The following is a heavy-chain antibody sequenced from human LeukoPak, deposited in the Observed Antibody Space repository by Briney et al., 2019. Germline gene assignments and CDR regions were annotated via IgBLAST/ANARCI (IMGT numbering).Heavy chain of an antibody. CDR1: GFAFSSYG. J-gene: IGHJ4*02. CDR3: AKGSHSSSWPIDY. V-gene: IGHV3-30*02. Sequence: GGSLRLSCAASGFAFSSYGMHWVRQAPGKGLEWVAFIRYDGSNKYYADSVKGRFTISRDNSKNTLYLQMNSLRAEDTAVYYCAKGSHSSSWPIDYWGQGTLVTVSS. CDR2: IRYDGSNK. D-gene: IGHD6-13*01.